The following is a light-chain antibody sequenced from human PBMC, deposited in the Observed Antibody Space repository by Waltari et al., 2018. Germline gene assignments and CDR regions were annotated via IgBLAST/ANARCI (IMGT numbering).Light chain of an antibody. CDR1: SLRIYY. CDR3: NTRDMSGDVV. Sequence: SSELSQDPAVSVALGQTVRITCQGDSLRIYYASWSRQKPGQSPVLLIYGKNNRPSRIPDRFSASSSGNTASLTITGARAEDEADYYCNTRDMSGDVVFGGGTKLTVL. CDR2: GKN. J-gene: IGLJ2*01. V-gene: IGLV3-19*01.